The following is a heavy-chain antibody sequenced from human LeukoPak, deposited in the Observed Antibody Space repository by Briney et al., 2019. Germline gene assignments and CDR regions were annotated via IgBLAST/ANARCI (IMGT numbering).Heavy chain of an antibody. CDR2: IRSGESA. V-gene: IGHV4-59*08. D-gene: IGHD1-26*01. CDR3: ARHDSRGGSYDY. J-gene: IGHJ4*02. CDR1: GGSITNYR. Sequence: SETLSLTCSVPGGSITNYRWSWIRQPPGKRLEWIGYIRSGESAMYNPSLESRVTMSVDTPMNHFSMRLNSLTAADAAVYYCARHDSRGGSYDYWGQGTLVTVSS.